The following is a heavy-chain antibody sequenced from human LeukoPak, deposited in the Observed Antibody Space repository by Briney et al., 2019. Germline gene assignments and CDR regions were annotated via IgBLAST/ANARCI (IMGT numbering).Heavy chain of an antibody. CDR2: ISYDGSNK. CDR3: AREMGPARPTMVRGVPGY. V-gene: IGHV3-30-3*01. CDR1: GFTFSSYA. D-gene: IGHD3-10*01. Sequence: GGSLRLSCAASGFTFSSYAMHWVRQAPGKGLEWVAVISYDGSNKYYADSVRGRFTISRDNSKNTLYLQMNSLRAEDTAVYYCAREMGPARPTMVRGVPGYWGQGTLVIVSS. J-gene: IGHJ4*02.